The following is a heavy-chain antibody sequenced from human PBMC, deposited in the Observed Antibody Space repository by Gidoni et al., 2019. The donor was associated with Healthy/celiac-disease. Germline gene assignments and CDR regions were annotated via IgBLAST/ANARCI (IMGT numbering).Heavy chain of an antibody. J-gene: IGHJ3*02. V-gene: IGHV3-23*01. Sequence: EVQLLESGGGLVQPGGSLRLSCAASGFTFSSYAMSWVRQAPGKGLEWVSAISGSGGSTYYADSVKGRFTISRDNSKNTLYLQMNSLRAEDTAVYYCAKATGDSSGWYQLDAFDIWGQGTMVTVSS. CDR1: GFTFSSYA. CDR2: ISGSGGST. D-gene: IGHD6-19*01. CDR3: AKATGDSSGWYQLDAFDI.